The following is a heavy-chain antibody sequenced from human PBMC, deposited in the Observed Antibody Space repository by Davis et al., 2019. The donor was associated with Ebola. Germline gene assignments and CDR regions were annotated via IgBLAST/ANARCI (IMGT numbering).Heavy chain of an antibody. V-gene: IGHV3-23*01. D-gene: IGHD3-22*01. J-gene: IGHJ4*02. CDR2: ISGSGGGT. Sequence: GESLKISCAASGFTFSTYAMSWVRQAPGKGLEWVSSISGSGGGTYHADSVKGRFSISRDSSKNTLYLQMNSLRTEDTAVYYCAKDSSGAIDYWGQGILVTVSS. CDR3: AKDSSGAIDY. CDR1: GFTFSTYA.